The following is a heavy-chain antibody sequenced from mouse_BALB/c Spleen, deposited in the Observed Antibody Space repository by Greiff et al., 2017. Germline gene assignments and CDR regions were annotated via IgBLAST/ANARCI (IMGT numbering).Heavy chain of an antibody. Sequence: DVMLVESGGGLVQPGGSLKLSCAASGFTFSSYTMSWVRQTPEKRLEWVAYISNGGGSTYYPDTVKGRFTISRDNAKNTLYLQMSSLKSEDTAMYYCASLYGNYWFAYWGQGTLVTVSA. CDR3: ASLYGNYWFAY. D-gene: IGHD2-1*01. CDR1: GFTFSSYT. J-gene: IGHJ3*01. V-gene: IGHV5-12-2*01. CDR2: ISNGGGST.